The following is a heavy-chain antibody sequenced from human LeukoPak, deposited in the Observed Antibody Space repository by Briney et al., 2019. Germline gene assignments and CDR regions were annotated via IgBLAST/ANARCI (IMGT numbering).Heavy chain of an antibody. CDR1: GFTFSSYG. CDR3: ARDLSSSSRTGFFDY. D-gene: IGHD6-13*01. V-gene: IGHV3-30*03. CDR2: ISYDGSNK. J-gene: IGHJ4*02. Sequence: GGSLRLSCAASGFTFSSYGMHWVRQAPGKGLEWVAVISYDGSNKYYADSVKGRFTISRDNSKNTLYLQMNSLRAEDTAVYYCARDLSSSSRTGFFDYWGQGTLVTVSS.